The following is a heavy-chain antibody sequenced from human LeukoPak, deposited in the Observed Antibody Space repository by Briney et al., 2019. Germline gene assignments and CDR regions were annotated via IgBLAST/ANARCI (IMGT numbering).Heavy chain of an antibody. V-gene: IGHV1-18*01. D-gene: IGHD6-13*01. CDR1: GYSFTSYG. J-gene: IGHJ4*02. CDR3: AREIYSSSWYGIDY. CDR2: ISAYNGNT. Sequence: AAVKVSCKASGYSFTSYGIRWVRQAPGQGREGMGWISAYNGNTNYAQKLQGRVTMTTETSTSTAYMELRSLRSDDTAVYYCAREIYSSSWYGIDYWGQGTLVTVSS.